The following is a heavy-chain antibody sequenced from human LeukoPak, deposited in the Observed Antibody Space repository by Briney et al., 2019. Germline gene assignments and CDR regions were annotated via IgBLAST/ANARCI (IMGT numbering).Heavy chain of an antibody. D-gene: IGHD7-27*01. CDR3: TIDVWGNSDY. CDR1: GLPFSAYW. J-gene: IGHJ4*02. V-gene: IGHV3-74*01. CDR2: INHDGTIT. Sequence: GGSLRLSCAVSGLPFSAYWMSWIRQVPGEGPVWVARINHDGTITHYADSVKGRFTISRDNGKNILYLQITSLRPEDTAVYYCTIDVWGNSDYWGQGTLVTVSS.